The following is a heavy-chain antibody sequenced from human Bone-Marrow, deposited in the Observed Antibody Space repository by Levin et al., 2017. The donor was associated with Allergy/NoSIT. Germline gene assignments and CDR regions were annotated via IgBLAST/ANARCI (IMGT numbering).Heavy chain of an antibody. V-gene: IGHV3-74*01. D-gene: IGHD3-22*01. Sequence: GGSLRLSCAASGFTFSYYWMYWVRQAPGKGLVWVSRITSDGSSTIYADSVKGRFTISRDNAKNTLYLQMNRLGPKDTAVYYCASPYDSYDSGGYWGQGTLVTVSS. CDR2: ITSDGSST. J-gene: IGHJ4*02. CDR3: ASPYDSYDSGGY. CDR1: GFTFSYYW.